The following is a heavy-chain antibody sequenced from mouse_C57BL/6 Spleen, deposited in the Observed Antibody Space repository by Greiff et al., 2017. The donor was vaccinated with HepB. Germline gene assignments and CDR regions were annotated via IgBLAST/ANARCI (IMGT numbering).Heavy chain of an antibody. CDR2: IYPSDSET. J-gene: IGHJ2*01. CDR1: GYTFTSYW. V-gene: IGHV1-61*01. Sequence: QVQLQQPGAELVRPGSSVKLSCKASGYTFTSYWMDWVKQRPGQGLEWIGNIYPSDSETHYNQKFKDKATLTVDKSSRTAYMQLSSLTTEDSAVYYCAGWIYYGSSSGYFDYWGQGTTLTVSS. CDR3: AGWIYYGSSSGYFDY. D-gene: IGHD1-1*01.